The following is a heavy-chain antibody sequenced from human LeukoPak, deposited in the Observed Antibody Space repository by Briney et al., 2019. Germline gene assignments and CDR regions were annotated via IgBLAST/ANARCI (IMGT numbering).Heavy chain of an antibody. CDR2: IYSGGST. V-gene: IGHV3-53*01. J-gene: IGHJ2*01. CDR1: GFTVSSNY. CDR3: AREGTVPGGWYFDL. D-gene: IGHD4-17*01. Sequence: GGSLRLSCAASGFTVSSNYMSWVRQAPGKGLEWVSVIYSGGSTYYADSVKGRFTISRDNSKNTLYLQMNSLRAEDTAVYYCAREGTVPGGWYFDLWGRGTLVTVSS.